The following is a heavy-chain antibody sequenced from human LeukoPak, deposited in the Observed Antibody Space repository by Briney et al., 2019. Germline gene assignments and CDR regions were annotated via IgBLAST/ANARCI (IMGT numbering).Heavy chain of an antibody. Sequence: SVKVSCKASGGTFSSYAISWVRQAPGQGLEWMGRIIPILGIANYAQKFQGRVTITADKSTSTAYMELSSLGSEDTAVYYCAAEIYDSSVWWGQGTLVTVSS. CDR1: GGTFSSYA. J-gene: IGHJ4*02. CDR3: AAEIYDSSVW. V-gene: IGHV1-69*04. CDR2: IIPILGIA. D-gene: IGHD3-22*01.